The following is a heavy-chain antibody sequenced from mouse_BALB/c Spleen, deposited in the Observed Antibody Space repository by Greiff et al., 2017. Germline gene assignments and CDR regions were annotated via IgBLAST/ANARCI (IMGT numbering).Heavy chain of an antibody. D-gene: IGHD1-2*01. V-gene: IGHV5-17*02. J-gene: IGHJ2*01. CDR2: ISSGSSTI. Sequence: EVKVVESGGGLVQPGGSRKLSCAASGFTFSSFGMHWVRQAPEKGLEWVAYISSGSSTIYYADTVKGRFTISRDNPKNTLFLQMTSLRSEDTAMYYCARGDGDYFDNWGEGTTLTVSS. CDR3: ARGDGDYFDN. CDR1: GFTFSSFG.